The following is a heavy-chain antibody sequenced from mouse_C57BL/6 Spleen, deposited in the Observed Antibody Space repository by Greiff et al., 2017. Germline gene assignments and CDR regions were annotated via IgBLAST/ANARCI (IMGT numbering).Heavy chain of an antibody. CDR2: IDPSDSET. V-gene: IGHV1-52*01. Sequence: QVQLQQPGAELVRPGSSVKLSCKASGYTFTSYWLHWVKQRPIQGLEWIGNIDPSDSETHYNQKFKDKATLTEDKSSSTAYMQLSSLTSEDSAVYYCARWRDGYYWYFDVWGTGTTVTVSS. CDR3: ARWRDGYYWYFDV. D-gene: IGHD2-3*01. CDR1: GYTFTSYW. J-gene: IGHJ1*03.